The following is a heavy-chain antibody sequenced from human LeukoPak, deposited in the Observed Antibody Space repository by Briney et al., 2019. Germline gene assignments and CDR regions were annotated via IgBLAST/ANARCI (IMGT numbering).Heavy chain of an antibody. Sequence: GESLKISCKGSGYSFTSYWIGWVRQMPGKGLEWMGFIYPGDSDTRYSPSFQGQVTISADKSISTAYLQWSSLKASDTAMYYCARQEYYGSGSYCLDYWGQGTLVTVSS. J-gene: IGHJ4*02. CDR2: IYPGDSDT. CDR1: GYSFTSYW. D-gene: IGHD3-10*01. V-gene: IGHV5-51*01. CDR3: ARQEYYGSGSYCLDY.